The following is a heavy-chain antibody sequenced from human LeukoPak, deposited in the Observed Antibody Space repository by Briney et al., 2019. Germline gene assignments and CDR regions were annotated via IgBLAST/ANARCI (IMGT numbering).Heavy chain of an antibody. J-gene: IGHJ4*02. V-gene: IGHV1-18*01. Sequence: ASVKVSCKASGDTFIRYGISWVRQAPGQGLEWMGWISTGNGNTNYGQKFQGRVTMTTDTSTGTAYMELRSLRSDDTAMYYCARANNWNYALGYWGQGTLVTVSS. CDR2: ISTGNGNT. CDR3: ARANNWNYALGY. CDR1: GDTFIRYG. D-gene: IGHD1-7*01.